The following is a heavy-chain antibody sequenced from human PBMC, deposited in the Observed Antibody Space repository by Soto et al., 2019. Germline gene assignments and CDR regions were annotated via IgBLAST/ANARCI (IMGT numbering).Heavy chain of an antibody. CDR2: IIPIFGTA. V-gene: IGHV1-69*13. J-gene: IGHJ3*02. CDR1: GGTFSSYA. Sequence: SVKVSCKASGGTFSSYAISWVRQAPGQGLEWMGGIIPIFGTANYAQKFQGRVTITADESTSTAYMELSSLRSEDTAVYHCARGGTYYYDSSGYYIDIWGQGTMVTVSS. D-gene: IGHD3-22*01. CDR3: ARGGTYYYDSSGYYIDI.